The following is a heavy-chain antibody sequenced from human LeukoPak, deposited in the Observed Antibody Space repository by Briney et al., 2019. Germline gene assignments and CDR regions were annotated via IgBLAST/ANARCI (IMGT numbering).Heavy chain of an antibody. CDR2: IYYSGST. J-gene: IGHJ4*02. Sequence: SETLSLTCTVSGGSISSSSYYWGWIRQPPGKGLEWIGSIYYSGSTYYNPSLKSRVTISVDTSKNQFSLKLSSVTAADTAVYYCARDHPSITGYFDYWGQGTLVTVSS. D-gene: IGHD1-20*01. CDR3: ARDHPSITGYFDY. V-gene: IGHV4-39*02. CDR1: GGSISSSSYY.